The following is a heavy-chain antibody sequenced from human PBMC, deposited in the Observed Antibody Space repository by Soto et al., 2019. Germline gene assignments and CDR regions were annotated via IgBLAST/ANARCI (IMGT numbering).Heavy chain of an antibody. V-gene: IGHV3-11*05. CDR2: ISSSSSYT. CDR1: GFTFSDYY. Sequence: QVQLVESGGGLVKPGGSLRLSCADSGFTFSDYYMSWIRQAPGKGLEWVSYISSSSSYTNYADSVKGRFTISRDNAKNPLYLQMNSLRAEDTAVYYCAVMITVAGLYYFDYWGQGTLVTVSS. J-gene: IGHJ4*02. CDR3: AVMITVAGLYYFDY. D-gene: IGHD6-19*01.